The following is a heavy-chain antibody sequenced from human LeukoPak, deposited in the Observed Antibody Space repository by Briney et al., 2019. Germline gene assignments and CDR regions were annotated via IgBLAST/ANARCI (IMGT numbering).Heavy chain of an antibody. Sequence: SSETLSLTCTVSGGSISSSSYYWGWIRQPPGKGLEWIGSIYYSGSTYYNPSLKSRVTISVDTSKNQFSLRLSSVTAADTAVYYCARVTGYMIEDYFDYWGQGTLVTVSS. CDR1: GGSISSSSYY. V-gene: IGHV4-39*07. J-gene: IGHJ4*02. CDR3: ARVTGYMIEDYFDY. D-gene: IGHD3-22*01. CDR2: IYYSGST.